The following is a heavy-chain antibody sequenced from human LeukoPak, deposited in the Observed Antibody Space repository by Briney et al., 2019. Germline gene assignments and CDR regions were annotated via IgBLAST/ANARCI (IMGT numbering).Heavy chain of an antibody. D-gene: IGHD2-15*01. CDR3: TRRFGGGSGGSCGYYMDV. CDR1: VRSIRSSSYY. Sequence: PSETLSLTCTVSVRSIRSSSYYWGWIRQPPGKGLEWIRSIYYSGSTYYNPSVKSRVTISVDTSKNQFSLKLGSVTAAGSDVNNWTRRFGGGSGGSCGYYMDVWGKGTTVTVSS. J-gene: IGHJ6*03. V-gene: IGHV4-39*01. CDR2: IYYSGST.